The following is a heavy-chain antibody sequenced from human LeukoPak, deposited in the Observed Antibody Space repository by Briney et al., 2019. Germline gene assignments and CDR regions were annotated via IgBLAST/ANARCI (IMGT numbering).Heavy chain of an antibody. D-gene: IGHD6-13*01. CDR3: ATPGQLVHGLDY. J-gene: IGHJ4*02. CDR2: FDPEDGET. V-gene: IGHV1-24*01. Sequence: EASVKVSCKVSGYTLTELSMHWVRQAPGKGLEWMGGFDPEDGETIYARKFQGRVTMTEDTSTDTAYMELSSLRSEDTAVYYCATPGQLVHGLDYWGQGTLVTVSS. CDR1: GYTLTELS.